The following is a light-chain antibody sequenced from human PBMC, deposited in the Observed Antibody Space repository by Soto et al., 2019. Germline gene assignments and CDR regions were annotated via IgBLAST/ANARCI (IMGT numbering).Light chain of an antibody. V-gene: IGKV3-20*01. CDR1: QSVTSNY. CDR3: QHYGSSPPSI. Sequence: EIVLTQSPGTLSLSPGERATLSCRASQSVTSNYLAWYQQKPGQAPRLLIHSVSSRAPGIPDRFSGSGSGTDFTLTISRLEPEDFAVYHCQHYGSSPPSIFGQGTKLEIK. J-gene: IGKJ2*02. CDR2: SVS.